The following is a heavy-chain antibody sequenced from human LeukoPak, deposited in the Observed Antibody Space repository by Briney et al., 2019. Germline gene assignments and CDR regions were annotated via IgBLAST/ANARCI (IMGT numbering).Heavy chain of an antibody. Sequence: PGRSLRLSCAACGFTFDKYAMHCVRQTPGKGLEWVSGISWNSGSMGYADSVKGRFNISRDNAKNSLYLQMDSLRIDDTALYYCVKDFTNYDYSCVYLGSWGQGTLVTVSS. CDR1: GFTFDKYA. CDR3: VKDFTNYDYSCVYLGS. V-gene: IGHV3-9*01. D-gene: IGHD3-22*01. CDR2: ISWNSGSM. J-gene: IGHJ5*01.